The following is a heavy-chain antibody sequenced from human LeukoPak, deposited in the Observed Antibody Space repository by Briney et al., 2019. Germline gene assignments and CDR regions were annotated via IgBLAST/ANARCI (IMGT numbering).Heavy chain of an antibody. D-gene: IGHD3-10*01. Sequence: GGSLRLSCAASGFTFSSYSMNWVRQAPGKGLEWVSSISSSSSYIYYADSVKGRFTISRDNAKNSLYLQMNRLRAEDTAVYYCARDFGDRGTYRRHDAFDIGGQGKMVTAAS. CDR1: GFTFSSYS. CDR3: ARDFGDRGTYRRHDAFDI. V-gene: IGHV3-21*01. CDR2: ISSSSSYI. J-gene: IGHJ3*02.